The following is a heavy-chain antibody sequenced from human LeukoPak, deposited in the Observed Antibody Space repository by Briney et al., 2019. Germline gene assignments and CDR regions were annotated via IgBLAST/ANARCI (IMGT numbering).Heavy chain of an antibody. D-gene: IGHD2-21*02. CDR3: ARGKTMVYCGGDCYRFDN. CDR2: INPSGGST. Sequence: ASVKVSCKASGYTFTSYYMHWVRQAPGQGLEWMGIINPSGGSTSYAQKFQGRVTMTRDTSMSTVYMELSSLRSEDTAVYYCARGKTMVYCGGDCYRFDNWGQGTLVTVSS. J-gene: IGHJ4*02. V-gene: IGHV1-46*01. CDR1: GYTFTSYY.